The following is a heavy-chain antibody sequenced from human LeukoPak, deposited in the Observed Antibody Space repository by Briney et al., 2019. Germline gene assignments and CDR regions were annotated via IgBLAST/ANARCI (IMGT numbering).Heavy chain of an antibody. V-gene: IGHV1-8*03. Sequence: ASVKVSCKASGGSFSNYDINWVRQATGQGLEWMGWMNPNSGNTGYAQKFQGRVTITRNTSISTAYMELSSLRSEDTAVYYCARGAYDFWSGYYTGIGYYMDVWGKGTTVTVSS. CDR1: GGSFSNYD. J-gene: IGHJ6*03. D-gene: IGHD3-3*01. CDR3: ARGAYDFWSGYYTGIGYYMDV. CDR2: MNPNSGNT.